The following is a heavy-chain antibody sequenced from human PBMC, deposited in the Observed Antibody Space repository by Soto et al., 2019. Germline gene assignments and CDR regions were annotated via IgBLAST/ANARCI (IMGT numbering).Heavy chain of an antibody. V-gene: IGHV4-31*03. CDR3: ARVSGIVVVPTAKDPHYYYMDV. J-gene: IGHJ6*03. D-gene: IGHD2-2*01. CDR2: IYYTGST. CDR1: GGSISGGPYY. Sequence: QVQLQESGPGLVEPSQTLSLTCTVSGGSISGGPYYWTWIRQHPGSGLEWIGYIYYTGSTYYNPSLKSRVIMSVDTSNNQLSLKLSSVTAADTAVYFCARVSGIVVVPTAKDPHYYYMDVWGKGTTVTVSS.